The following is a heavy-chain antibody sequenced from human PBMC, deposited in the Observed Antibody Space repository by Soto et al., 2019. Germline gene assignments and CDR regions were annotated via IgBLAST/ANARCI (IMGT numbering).Heavy chain of an antibody. Sequence: GSLRISCAACGLTFSSYAMSWVRQAPGKGLEWVSAISGSGGSTYYADSVKGRFTISRDNSKNTLYLQMNSLRAEDTAVYYCSKDIIPYSSSALNWFDPWGQGTLVTVSS. CDR3: SKDIIPYSSSALNWFDP. D-gene: IGHD6-6*01. CDR2: ISGSGGST. J-gene: IGHJ5*02. CDR1: GLTFSSYA. V-gene: IGHV3-23*01.